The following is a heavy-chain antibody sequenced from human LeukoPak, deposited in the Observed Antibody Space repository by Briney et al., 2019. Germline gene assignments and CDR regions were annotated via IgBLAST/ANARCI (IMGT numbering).Heavy chain of an antibody. CDR1: GFTFPSYA. J-gene: IGHJ4*02. Sequence: QPGRSLRLSCAASGFTFPSYAMSWVRQAPGKGLEWVSGITNSGGNTYYADSVKGRFTISRDNSKSTLYLQMNSLRAEDTAVFYCAKGGQTDRFDYWGQGALVTVSS. D-gene: IGHD5-12*01. V-gene: IGHV3-23*01. CDR2: ITNSGGNT. CDR3: AKGGQTDRFDY.